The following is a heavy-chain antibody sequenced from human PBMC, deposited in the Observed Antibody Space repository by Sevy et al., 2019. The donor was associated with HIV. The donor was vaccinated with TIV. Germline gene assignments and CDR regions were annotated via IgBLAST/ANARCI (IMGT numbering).Heavy chain of an antibody. CDR3: ARESIATVGDFDY. CDR2: IFYSGST. V-gene: IGHV4-59*01. Sequence: SETLSLTCTVSGGSFNNYYWSWIRQPPGKGLQWIGYIFYSGSTNYNPSLKSRVTMSLDTSKNQFSLKLSSVTAADTAIYYCARESIATVGDFDYCGHGTLVTVSS. J-gene: IGHJ4*01. D-gene: IGHD6-13*01. CDR1: GGSFNNYY.